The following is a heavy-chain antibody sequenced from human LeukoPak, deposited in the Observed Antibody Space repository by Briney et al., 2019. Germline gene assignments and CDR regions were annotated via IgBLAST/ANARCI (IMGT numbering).Heavy chain of an antibody. Sequence: GASVKVSCKASGYTFTGYYMHWVRQAPGQGLEWMGWINPNSGGTNYAQKFQGRVTMTRDTSISTAYMELSRLRSDDTAVYYFAREVDYDILTGYPYKDYWGQGTLVTVSS. D-gene: IGHD3-9*01. CDR2: INPNSGGT. CDR3: AREVDYDILTGYPYKDY. CDR1: GYTFTGYY. V-gene: IGHV1-2*02. J-gene: IGHJ4*02.